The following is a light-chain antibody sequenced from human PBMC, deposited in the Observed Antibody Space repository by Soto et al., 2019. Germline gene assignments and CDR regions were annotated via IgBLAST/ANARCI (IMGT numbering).Light chain of an antibody. CDR3: QQRSSWPRT. CDR2: DAS. J-gene: IGKJ1*01. V-gene: IGKV3-11*01. Sequence: EIVLTQSPATLSLSPGERATLACRASQSVSSYLAWYQQKPGQAPRVVIYDASNRATGIPPRFSGSGSRTEFTLNISSLEPEDVAVYYCQQRSSWPRTFGQGTKVEIK. CDR1: QSVSSY.